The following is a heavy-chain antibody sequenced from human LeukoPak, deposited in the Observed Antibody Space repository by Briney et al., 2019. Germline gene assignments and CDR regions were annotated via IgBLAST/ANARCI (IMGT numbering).Heavy chain of an antibody. D-gene: IGHD6-19*01. CDR2: INHSGST. CDR3: ARLYSSGWMNY. CDR1: GYSISSGYY. V-gene: IGHV4-38-2*02. J-gene: IGHJ4*02. Sequence: SETLSLTCTVSGYSISSGYYWSWIRQPPGKGLEWIGEINHSGSTNYNPSLKSRVTISVDTSKNQFSLKLSSVTAADTAVYYCARLYSSGWMNYWGQGTLVTVSS.